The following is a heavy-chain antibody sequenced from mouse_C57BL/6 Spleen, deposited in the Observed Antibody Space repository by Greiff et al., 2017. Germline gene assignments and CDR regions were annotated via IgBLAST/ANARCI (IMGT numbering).Heavy chain of an antibody. Sequence: VQLVESGPGLVQPSQSLSITCTVSGFSLTSYGVHWVRQSPGKGLEWLGVIWSGGSTDYNAAFISRLSISKDNSKSQVFFKMNSLQADDTAIYYCAAYGYCEGDWYFDVWGTGTTVTVSS. CDR1: GFSLTSYG. CDR2: IWSGGST. D-gene: IGHD2-2*01. CDR3: AAYGYCEGDWYFDV. J-gene: IGHJ1*03. V-gene: IGHV2-2*01.